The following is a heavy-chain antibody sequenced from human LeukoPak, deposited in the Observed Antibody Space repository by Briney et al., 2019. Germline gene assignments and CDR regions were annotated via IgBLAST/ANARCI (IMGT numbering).Heavy chain of an antibody. CDR3: ARMSYYDSSGDNWFDP. CDR2: IIPIFGTA. V-gene: IGHV1-69*05. Sequence: ASVKVSCKASGGTFSSYAISWVRQAPGQGLEWMGGIIPIFGTANYAQKFQGRVTMTRNTSIGTAYMELSSLRSEDTAVYYCARMSYYDSSGDNWFDPWGQGTLVTVSS. D-gene: IGHD3-22*01. J-gene: IGHJ5*02. CDR1: GGTFSSYA.